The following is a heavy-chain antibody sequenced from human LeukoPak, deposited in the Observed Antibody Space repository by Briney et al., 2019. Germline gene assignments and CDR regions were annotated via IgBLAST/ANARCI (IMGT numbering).Heavy chain of an antibody. CDR3: AKDGGKYYNFWSGPKE. V-gene: IGHV3-23*01. Sequence: GGSLRLSCAASGFTFRHYAMNWVRQAPGKGLEWVSAITGSGDSTYYADSVKGRFAISRDNSKNTLYLQLNSLRGEDTALYYCAKDGGKYYNFWSGPKEWGQGTLVTVSS. D-gene: IGHD3-3*01. J-gene: IGHJ4*02. CDR1: GFTFRHYA. CDR2: ITGSGDST.